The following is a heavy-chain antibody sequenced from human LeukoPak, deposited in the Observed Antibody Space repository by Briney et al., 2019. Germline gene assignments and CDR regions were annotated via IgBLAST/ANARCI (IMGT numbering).Heavy chain of an antibody. D-gene: IGHD3-22*01. CDR2: TYYRSKWYN. CDR1: GDSVSSNIAA. J-gene: IGHJ4*02. CDR3: TRYDSSGYYFDY. V-gene: IGHV6-1*01. Sequence: SQTLSLTCAISGDSVSSNIAAWNWIRQSPSRGLEWLGRTYYRSKWYNDYAVSVKSRITINPVTSKNQFSLHLNSVTPEDTAVYYCTRYDSSGYYFDYWGQGTLVTVSS.